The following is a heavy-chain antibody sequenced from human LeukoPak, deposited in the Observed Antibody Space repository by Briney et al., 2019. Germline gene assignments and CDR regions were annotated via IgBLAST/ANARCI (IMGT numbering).Heavy chain of an antibody. CDR2: FGISGTI. J-gene: IGHJ4*02. Sequence: GGSLRLSCAASGFAVNTYDMHRVRQAPGEGPQWIAYFGISGTIYYADSVRGRFTISRDSAKNSLYLQMNGLRVDDTAIYYCAGYGVYPYWGQGTPVTVSS. V-gene: IGHV3-48*01. CDR1: GFAVNTYD. CDR3: AGYGVYPY. D-gene: IGHD5/OR15-5a*01.